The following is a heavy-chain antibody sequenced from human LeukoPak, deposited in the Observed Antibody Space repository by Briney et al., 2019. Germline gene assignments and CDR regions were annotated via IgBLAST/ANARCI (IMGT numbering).Heavy chain of an antibody. CDR3: VREPYDM. CDR2: VKQDGTEK. V-gene: IGHV3-7*01. Sequence: GGSLRLSCEASGFTFRDYWMTWVRQAPGKGLEWVANVKQDGTEKFYVDSVKGRFTISRDNSKNTLYLQMNSLRPEDTTVYYCVREPYDMWGQGTMVTVSS. CDR1: GFTFRDYW. J-gene: IGHJ3*02.